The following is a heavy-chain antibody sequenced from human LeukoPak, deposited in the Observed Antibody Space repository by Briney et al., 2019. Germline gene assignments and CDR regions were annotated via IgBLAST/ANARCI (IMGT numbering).Heavy chain of an antibody. CDR3: ARESLPAYCGGDCYGDAFDI. J-gene: IGHJ3*02. CDR1: GFTFSSYW. Sequence: GGSLILSCVASGFTFSSYWMHWVRQAPGKGLVWVSRINSDGSSTSYADSVKGRFTISRDNAKNPLYLQMNSLRAEDTAVYYCARESLPAYCGGDCYGDAFDIWGQGTMVAVSS. D-gene: IGHD2-21*02. CDR2: INSDGSST. V-gene: IGHV3-74*01.